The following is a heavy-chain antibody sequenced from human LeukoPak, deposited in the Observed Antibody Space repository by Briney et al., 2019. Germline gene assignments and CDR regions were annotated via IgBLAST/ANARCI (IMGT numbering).Heavy chain of an antibody. V-gene: IGHV3-48*04. Sequence: GGSLRLSCAVSGFIFSSYSMNWVRQAPGKGLEWVSYISSSGSTIYYADSVKGRFTISRDNAKNSLYLQMNSLRAEDTAVYYCARVTLTSANFDYWGQGTLVTVSS. J-gene: IGHJ4*02. CDR3: ARVTLTSANFDY. CDR1: GFIFSSYS. CDR2: ISSSGSTI.